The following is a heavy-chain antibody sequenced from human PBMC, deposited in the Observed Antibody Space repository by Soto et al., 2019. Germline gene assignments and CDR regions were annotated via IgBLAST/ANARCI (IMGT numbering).Heavy chain of an antibody. CDR1: GYTFTSYD. V-gene: IGHV1-8*01. D-gene: IGHD2-15*01. CDR3: ASGCSGGSCYPGDMDV. Sequence: ASVKVSCKASGYTFTSYDINWVRQATGQGLEWMGWINANNGNTNYAQKFQGRVTITRDTSASTAYMELSSLRSEDTAVYYCASGCSGGSCYPGDMDVWGQGTTVTVSS. CDR2: INANNGNT. J-gene: IGHJ6*02.